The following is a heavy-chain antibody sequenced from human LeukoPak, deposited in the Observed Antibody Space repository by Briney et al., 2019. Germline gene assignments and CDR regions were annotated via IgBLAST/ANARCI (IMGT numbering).Heavy chain of an antibody. D-gene: IGHD5-12*01. CDR1: GYTFTGYY. CDR2: INPNSGGT. J-gene: IGHJ6*03. CDR3: ARDLSGYDYYYYYYMDV. V-gene: IGHV1-2*02. Sequence: GASVKVSCKASGYTFTGYYMHWVRQAPGQGLEWMGWINPNSGGTNYAQKFQGRVTMTRDTSISTAYMELSRLRSDDTAVYYCARDLSGYDYYYYYYMDVWGKGTTVTVSS.